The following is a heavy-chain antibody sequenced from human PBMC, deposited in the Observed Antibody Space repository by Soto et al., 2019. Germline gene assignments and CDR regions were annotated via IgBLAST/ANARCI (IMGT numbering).Heavy chain of an antibody. V-gene: IGHV3-33*01. CDR3: ARGVAAQIPYYYYGMDV. Sequence: LRLSCAASGFTFSSYGMHWVRQAPGKGLEWVAVIWYDGSNKYYADSVKGRFTISRDNSKNTLYLQMNSLRAEDTAVYYCARGVAAQIPYYYYGMDVWGQGTTVTVSS. CDR1: GFTFSSYG. J-gene: IGHJ6*02. CDR2: IWYDGSNK. D-gene: IGHD6-19*01.